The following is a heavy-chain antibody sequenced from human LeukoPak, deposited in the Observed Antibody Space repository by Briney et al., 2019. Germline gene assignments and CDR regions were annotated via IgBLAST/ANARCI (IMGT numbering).Heavy chain of an antibody. CDR3: ARDRSRSGIAAAGTPSADYYYYMDV. D-gene: IGHD6-13*01. V-gene: IGHV1-69*05. Sequence: SVKVSCKASGGTFSSYAISWVRQAPGQGLEWMGGIIPIFGTANYAQKLQGRVTMTTDTSTSTAYMELRSLRSDDTAVYYCARDRSRSGIAAAGTPSADYYYYMDVWGKGTTVTISS. CDR1: GGTFSSYA. CDR2: IIPIFGTA. J-gene: IGHJ6*03.